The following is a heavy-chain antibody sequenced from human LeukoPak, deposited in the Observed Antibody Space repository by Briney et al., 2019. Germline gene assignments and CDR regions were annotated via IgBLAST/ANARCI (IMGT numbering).Heavy chain of an antibody. D-gene: IGHD1-26*01. V-gene: IGHV4-59*01. CDR3: ARGTRELLRLYYYYYMDV. CDR2: IYYSERP. Sequence: SETLSLTCTVSGGSISSYYWSWIRQPPGKGLEWIGYIYYSERPNYNPSLKSRVTISVDTSKNQFSLKLSSVTAADTAVYYCARGTRELLRLYYYYYMDVWGKGTTVTVSS. CDR1: GGSISSYY. J-gene: IGHJ6*03.